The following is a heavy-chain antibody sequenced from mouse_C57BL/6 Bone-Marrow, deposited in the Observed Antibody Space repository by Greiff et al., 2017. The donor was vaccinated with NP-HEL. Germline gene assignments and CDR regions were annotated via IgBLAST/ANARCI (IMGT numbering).Heavy chain of an antibody. CDR1: GYTFTSYG. Sequence: QVHVKQSGAELARPGASVKLSCKASGYTFTSYGISWVKQRTGQGLEWIGEIYPRSGNTYYNEKFKGKATLTADKSSSTAYMELRSLTSEDSAVYFCAREEIYDGYYFAYWGQGTLVTVSA. D-gene: IGHD2-3*01. CDR3: AREEIYDGYYFAY. V-gene: IGHV1-81*01. CDR2: IYPRSGNT. J-gene: IGHJ3*01.